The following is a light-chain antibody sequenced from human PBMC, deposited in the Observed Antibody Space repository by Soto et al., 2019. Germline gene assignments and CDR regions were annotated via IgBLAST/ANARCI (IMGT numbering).Light chain of an antibody. J-gene: IGKJ1*01. Sequence: DIVLTQSPLSLTVTPGEPASISCRSSQSLLHSNGNIYLDWYLQNPGQSPQLLIYLGSIRASGVPDRFSGSGSGTDFTLKITRVEAEDVGVDYCMQAIQAPRTFGRGTKVEIK. CDR2: LGS. V-gene: IGKV2-28*01. CDR1: QSLLHSNGNIY. CDR3: MQAIQAPRT.